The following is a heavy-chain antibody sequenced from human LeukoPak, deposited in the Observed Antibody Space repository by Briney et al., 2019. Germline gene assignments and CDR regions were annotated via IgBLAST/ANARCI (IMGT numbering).Heavy chain of an antibody. D-gene: IGHD3-3*01. CDR3: ARGFSIWSGYYQGWVPKKYNWFDP. CDR1: GYTFTSYD. V-gene: IGHV1-8*01. Sequence: EASVKVSCKASGYTFTSYDINWVRQATGQGLEWMGWMNPNSGNTGYAQKFQGRVTMTRNTSISTAYMELSSLRSEDTAVYYCARGFSIWSGYYQGWVPKKYNWFDPWGQGTLVTVSS. J-gene: IGHJ5*02. CDR2: MNPNSGNT.